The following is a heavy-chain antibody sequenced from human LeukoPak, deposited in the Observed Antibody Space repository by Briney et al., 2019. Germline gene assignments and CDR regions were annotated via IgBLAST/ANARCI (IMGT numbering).Heavy chain of an antibody. D-gene: IGHD4-23*01. J-gene: IGHJ4*02. CDR3: AKDLTTVVTKGFDY. CDR1: GFTFDDYA. CDR2: ISWNSGSI. V-gene: IGHV3-9*01. Sequence: GGSLRLPCAASGFTFDDYAMHWVRQAPGKGLEWVSGISWNSGSIGYADSVKGRFTISRDNAKNSLYLQMNSLRAEDTALYYCAKDLTTVVTKGFDYWAREPWSPSPQ.